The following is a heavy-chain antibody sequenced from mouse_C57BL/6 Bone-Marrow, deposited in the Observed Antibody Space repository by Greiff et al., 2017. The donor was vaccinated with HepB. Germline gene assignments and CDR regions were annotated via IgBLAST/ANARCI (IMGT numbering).Heavy chain of an antibody. CDR2: IHPNSGST. V-gene: IGHV1-64*01. CDR3: ARVMVTWYFDV. J-gene: IGHJ1*03. Sequence: VQLKQPGAELVKPGASVKLSCKASGYTFTSYWMHWVKQRPGQGLEWIGMIHPNSGSTNYNEKFKSKATLTVDKSSSTAYMQLSSLTSEDSAVYYCARVMVTWYFDVWGTGTTVTVSS. CDR1: GYTFTSYW. D-gene: IGHD2-1*01.